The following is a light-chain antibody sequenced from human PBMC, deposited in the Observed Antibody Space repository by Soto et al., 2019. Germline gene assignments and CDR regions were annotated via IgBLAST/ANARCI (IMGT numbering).Light chain of an antibody. V-gene: IGKV3-20*01. J-gene: IGKJ1*01. CDR1: ETVAGSY. CDR3: QLYGTSPKT. CDR2: GAS. Sequence: EIVLTQSPGTLSLSPGERATLSCRASETVAGSYLAWYQQKPGQAPGLLIHGASTRATGIADRFSGSGSGTDFTLTISRLEPEDFAVYYCQLYGTSPKTFGQGTKVDIK.